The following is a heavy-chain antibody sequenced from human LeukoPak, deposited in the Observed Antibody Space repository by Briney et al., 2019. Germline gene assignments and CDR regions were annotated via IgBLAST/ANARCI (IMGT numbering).Heavy chain of an antibody. CDR2: IYYSGST. CDR1: GGSISSGDYY. D-gene: IGHD4-23*01. CDR3: ARDGGYGGLGY. V-gene: IGHV4-30-4*01. J-gene: IGHJ4*02. Sequence: SETLSLTCTVSGGSISSGDYYWRWIRQPPGKGLEWIGYIYYSGSTYYNPSLKSRVTISVDTSKNQFSLKLSSVTAADTAVYYCARDGGYGGLGYWGQGTLVTVSS.